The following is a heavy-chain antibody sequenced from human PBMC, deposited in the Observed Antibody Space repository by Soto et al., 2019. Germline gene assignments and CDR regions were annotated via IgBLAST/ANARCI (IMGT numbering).Heavy chain of an antibody. CDR3: ARDILFDY. Sequence: GASVKVSCKASGYTFTTYTIQWVRQAPGQRPEWMGWINAGNGNTKYSQKFQGRVTITRDTSASTAYMELSSLRSEDTAVYYCARDILFDYWGQGTLVTVSS. J-gene: IGHJ4*02. CDR1: GYTFTTYT. V-gene: IGHV1-3*01. D-gene: IGHD2-15*01. CDR2: INAGNGNT.